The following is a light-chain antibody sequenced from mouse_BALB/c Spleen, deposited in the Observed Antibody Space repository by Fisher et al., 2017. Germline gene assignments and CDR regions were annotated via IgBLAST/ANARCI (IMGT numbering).Light chain of an antibody. Sequence: IVLTQSPALMSASPGEKVTMTCSASSSVSYMYWYQQKPRSSPKPWIYLTSNLASGVPARFSGSGSGTSNSLTISSMEAEDAATYYCQQWSSNPMYTFGAGTKLELK. CDR1: SSVSY. J-gene: IGKJ5*01. CDR2: LTS. CDR3: QQWSSNPMYT. V-gene: IGKV4-68*01.